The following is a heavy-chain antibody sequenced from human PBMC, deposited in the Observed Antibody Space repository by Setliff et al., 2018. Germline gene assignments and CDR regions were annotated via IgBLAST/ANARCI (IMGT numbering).Heavy chain of an antibody. CDR3: ASRDYVWGSYRPTTYNY. CDR1: GGTFSSYA. CDR2: IIPILGIA. J-gene: IGHJ4*02. D-gene: IGHD3-16*02. V-gene: IGHV1-69*10. Sequence: ASVKVSCKASGGTFSSYAISWVRQAPGQELEWMGGIIPILGIANYAQKFQGRVTITADESTSTAYMELSSLRSEDTAVYYCASRDYVWGSYRPTTYNYWGQGTLVTVSS.